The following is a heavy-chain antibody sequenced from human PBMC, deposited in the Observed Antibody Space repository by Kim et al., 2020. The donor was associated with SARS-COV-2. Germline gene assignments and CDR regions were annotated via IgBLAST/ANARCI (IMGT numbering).Heavy chain of an antibody. CDR2: VYYSGST. CDR3: ARHSGVAVRPGYYYGVDV. D-gene: IGHD6-19*01. V-gene: IGHV4-39*01. CDR1: GGSISTSGYY. Sequence: SETLSLTCTVSGGSISTSGYYWGWIRQPPGKGLEWIANVYYSGSTYYNPSLKSRVTISVDTSKNQFSLKLSSVTAADTAVYYCARHSGVAVRPGYYYGVDVWGQGTTVIVSS. J-gene: IGHJ6*02.